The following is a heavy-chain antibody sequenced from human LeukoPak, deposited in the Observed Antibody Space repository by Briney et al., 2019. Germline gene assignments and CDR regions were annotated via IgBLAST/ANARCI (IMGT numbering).Heavy chain of an antibody. Sequence: PSETLSLTCTVSGDSISGYYWSWIRQPPGKGLEWIGNIYHSGSTNFNPSLKSRVTISIDKSKNQFSLEVTSVTAADTAIYYCARDLAVAGTNYFDFWGQGVLVTVSS. CDR1: GDSISGYY. J-gene: IGHJ4*02. D-gene: IGHD6-19*01. V-gene: IGHV4-59*12. CDR3: ARDLAVAGTNYFDF. CDR2: IYHSGST.